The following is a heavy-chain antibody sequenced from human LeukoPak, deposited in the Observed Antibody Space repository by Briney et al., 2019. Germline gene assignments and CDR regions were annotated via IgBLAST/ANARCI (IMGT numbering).Heavy chain of an antibody. Sequence: PGGSLRLSCAASGFTFSSYGMHWVRQAPGKGLEWVAVISYDGSNKYYADSVKGRFTISRDNSKNTLYLQMNSLRAEDTAVYYCAKDFTQNDYGDSGWFDPWGQGTLVTVSS. V-gene: IGHV3-30*18. D-gene: IGHD4-17*01. J-gene: IGHJ5*02. CDR3: AKDFTQNDYGDSGWFDP. CDR1: GFTFSSYG. CDR2: ISYDGSNK.